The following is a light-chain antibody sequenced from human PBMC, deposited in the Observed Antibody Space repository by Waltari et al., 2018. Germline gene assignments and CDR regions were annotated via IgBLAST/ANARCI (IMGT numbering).Light chain of an antibody. CDR2: GAS. CDR3: QQYASSPLT. Sequence: EIVLTQSPGTLSLSPGERATLSCRAGQSVAKNYLAWFQQKPGQAPRLLIYGASGRATGIPDRFSGSGSGTEFTLTISRLEPEDFAVYYCQQYASSPLTFGGGAKVEIK. J-gene: IGKJ4*01. V-gene: IGKV3-20*01. CDR1: QSVAKNY.